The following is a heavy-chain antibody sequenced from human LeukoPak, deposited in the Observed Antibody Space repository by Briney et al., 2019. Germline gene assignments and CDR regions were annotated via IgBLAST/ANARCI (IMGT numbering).Heavy chain of an antibody. CDR3: ARDLIVYCSGGSCYRYFDL. J-gene: IGHJ2*01. Sequence: GGSLRLSCAASGFTFGDYYMSWIRQAPGKGLEWVSYISSSGSTIYYADSVKGRFTISRDNAKNSLYLQMNSLRAEDTAVYYCARDLIVYCSGGSCYRYFDLWGRGTLVTVSS. CDR1: GFTFGDYY. D-gene: IGHD2-15*01. CDR2: ISSSGSTI. V-gene: IGHV3-11*01.